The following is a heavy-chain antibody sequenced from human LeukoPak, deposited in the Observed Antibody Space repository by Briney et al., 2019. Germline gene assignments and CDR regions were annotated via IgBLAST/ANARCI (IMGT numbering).Heavy chain of an antibody. Sequence: GGSLRLSCAASGFTFSSYSMTWVRQAPGKGLEWVSNISPSGSTKYYADSVKGRFTVSRDNAKNSLYLQMNSLRAGDTGVYYCTKLAVASADSWGQGTLVTVSS. CDR2: ISPSGSTK. CDR1: GFTFSSYS. D-gene: IGHD6-19*01. V-gene: IGHV3-48*03. J-gene: IGHJ4*02. CDR3: TKLAVASADS.